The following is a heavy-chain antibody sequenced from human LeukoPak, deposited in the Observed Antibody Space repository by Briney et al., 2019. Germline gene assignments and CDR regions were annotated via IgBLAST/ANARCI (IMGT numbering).Heavy chain of an antibody. V-gene: IGHV3-15*01. Sequence: GGSLRLSCAASGFTFSKVWMTWVRQAPGKGLEWVGCIRSKTDGGASEYAAPVKGRFSISRDDSNNTLYLEMISLKAEDTAIYYCTTDVNRFMVTASSWGQGTLVTVSS. CDR1: GFTFSKVW. CDR2: IRSKTDGGAS. J-gene: IGHJ5*02. D-gene: IGHD2-21*02. CDR3: TTDVNRFMVTASS.